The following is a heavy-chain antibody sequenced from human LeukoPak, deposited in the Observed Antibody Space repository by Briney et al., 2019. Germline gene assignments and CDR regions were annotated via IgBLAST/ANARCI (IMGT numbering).Heavy chain of an antibody. CDR1: GYSFSDYW. Sequence: GESLKISCKASGYSFSDYWIGWVRPMPGKGLEWMTIIYPDDSETRYSPSLQGQVTISADKSTNTAYLQWSSLKASDTGMYYCARQRGYRMTKDGFDVWGQGTMVTVSS. CDR3: ARQRGYRMTKDGFDV. CDR2: IYPDDSET. J-gene: IGHJ3*01. V-gene: IGHV5-51*01. D-gene: IGHD2-2*03.